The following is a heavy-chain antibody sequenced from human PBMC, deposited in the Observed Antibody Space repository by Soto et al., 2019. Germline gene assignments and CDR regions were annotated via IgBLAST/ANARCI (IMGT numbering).Heavy chain of an antibody. CDR3: SRGLAWETNSGYPSGGYYYYGRYV. CDR1: GYTFTGYY. J-gene: IGHJ6*02. D-gene: IGHD5-12*01. V-gene: IGHV1-2*04. Sequence: QVQLVQSGAEVKKPGASVKVSCKASGYTFTGYYMHWVRQAPGQGLEWMGWINPNSGGTNYAQEFQGWVTMSRATSIRTAYVELRRLGAADTAAYYCSRGLAWETNSGYPSGGYYYYGRYVWGQGTTVVVSS. CDR2: INPNSGGT.